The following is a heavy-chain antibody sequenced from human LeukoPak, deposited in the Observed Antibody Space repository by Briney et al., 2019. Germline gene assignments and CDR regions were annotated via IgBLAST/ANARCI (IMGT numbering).Heavy chain of an antibody. D-gene: IGHD2-15*01. CDR3: ARHPGTAATSFDY. Sequence: GESLKISCKGSGYSFTRYWIGWVRQMPGKGLEWMGIIYRGDSDTRYSPSFQGQVTISADKSISTAYLQWSSLKASDTAMYYCARHPGTAATSFDYWGQGTLVTVSS. CDR1: GYSFTRYW. CDR2: IYRGDSDT. V-gene: IGHV5-51*01. J-gene: IGHJ4*02.